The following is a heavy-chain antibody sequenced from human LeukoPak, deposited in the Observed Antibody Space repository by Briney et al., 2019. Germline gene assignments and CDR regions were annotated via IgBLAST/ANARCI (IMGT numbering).Heavy chain of an antibody. D-gene: IGHD5-18*01. J-gene: IGHJ4*02. CDR3: ARDPSYGFDY. CDR1: GFTFSSYL. V-gene: IGHV3-7*03. CDR2: IKQDGSEK. Sequence: GGSLRLSCAASGFTFSSYLMSWVRQAPGKGLEWVANIKQDGSEKYYVDSVKGRFTISRDNAKNSLYLQMNSLRAEDTAVYYCARDPSYGFDYWGQGTLVTVSS.